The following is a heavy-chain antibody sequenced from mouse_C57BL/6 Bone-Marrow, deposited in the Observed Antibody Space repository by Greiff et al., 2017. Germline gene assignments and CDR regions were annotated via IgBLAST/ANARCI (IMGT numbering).Heavy chain of an antibody. D-gene: IGHD6-1*01. Sequence: EVKLQESGGGLVKPGGSLKLSCAASGFTFSSYAMSWVRPTPEKRLEWVATISDGGSYTYYPDNVKGRFTISRDNAKNNRYLQMSHLKSEDTAMYYCARGARHDYWGQGTTLTVSS. V-gene: IGHV5-4*03. CDR3: ARGARHDY. CDR2: ISDGGSYT. CDR1: GFTFSSYA. J-gene: IGHJ2*01.